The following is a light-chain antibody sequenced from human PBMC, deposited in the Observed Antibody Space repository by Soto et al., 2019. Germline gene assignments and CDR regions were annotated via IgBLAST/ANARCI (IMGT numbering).Light chain of an antibody. CDR1: QSLAYIDGNTY. CDR3: MQGTHWPPYT. J-gene: IGKJ2*01. CDR2: KVS. Sequence: DVVMTQSPLSLPVTLGQPASISCRSSQSLAYIDGNTYLNWFQQRPGQSPRRIIYKVSKRYSGVPDRFSGSGSGTDFTLKISRVEAEDVGVYYCMQGTHWPPYTFGQGTKLEIK. V-gene: IGKV2-30*01.